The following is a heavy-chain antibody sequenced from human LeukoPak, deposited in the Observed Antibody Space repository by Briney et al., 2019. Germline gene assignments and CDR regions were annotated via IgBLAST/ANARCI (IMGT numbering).Heavy chain of an antibody. Sequence: PSQTLSLTCTVSGGSISSGGYYWSWIRQHPGKGLEWIGYIYYSGSTYYNPSLKSRVTISVDTSKNQFSLKLSSVTAADTAVYYCARNSCRYFDWLLSPLGGFDPWGQGTLVTVSS. D-gene: IGHD3-9*01. V-gene: IGHV4-31*03. CDR2: IYYSGST. J-gene: IGHJ5*02. CDR1: GGSISSGGYY. CDR3: ARNSCRYFDWLLSPLGGFDP.